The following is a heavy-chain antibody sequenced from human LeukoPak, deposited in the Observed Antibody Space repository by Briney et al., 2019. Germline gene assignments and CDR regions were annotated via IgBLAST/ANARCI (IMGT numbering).Heavy chain of an antibody. CDR3: ASSSGWYFDY. V-gene: IGHV4-39*01. D-gene: IGHD6-19*01. CDR1: GGSISSSTYY. Sequence: PSETLSLTCTVSGGSISSSTYYWGWIRQPPGKGLEWIGSIYYSGSTYYNPSLKSRVAISVDTSKNQFSLKLSSVTAADTAVYYCASSSGWYFDYWGQGTLVTVSS. J-gene: IGHJ4*02. CDR2: IYYSGST.